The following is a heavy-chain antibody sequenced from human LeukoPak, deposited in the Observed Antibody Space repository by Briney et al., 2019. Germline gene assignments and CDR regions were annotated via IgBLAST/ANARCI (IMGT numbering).Heavy chain of an antibody. CDR2: IKQDGSEI. J-gene: IGHJ3*02. Sequence: PGGSLRLSCAASGFTFSSFWMSWVRQAPGKGLEWVANIKQDGSEIYYVDSVKGRFTISRDNAKNSLYLQMDSLRAEDTAVYYCAKDFQPRDGFINFDMWGQGTMVTVSS. CDR3: AKDFQPRDGFINFDM. V-gene: IGHV3-7*03. D-gene: IGHD5-24*01. CDR1: GFTFSSFW.